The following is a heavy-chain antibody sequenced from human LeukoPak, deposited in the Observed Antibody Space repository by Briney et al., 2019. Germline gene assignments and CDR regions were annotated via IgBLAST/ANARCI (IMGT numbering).Heavy chain of an antibody. J-gene: IGHJ5*02. V-gene: IGHV3-7*01. Sequence: QSGGSLRLSCAASGFTFSNFWMSWVRQAPGKGLEWVANIKQDGSEKYYVDSVKGRFTISRDNAKNSLYLQMNSLRAEDTAVYYCARETYYYDSSGPANWFDPWGQGTLVTVSS. D-gene: IGHD3-22*01. CDR3: ARETYYYDSSGPANWFDP. CDR2: IKQDGSEK. CDR1: GFTFSNFW.